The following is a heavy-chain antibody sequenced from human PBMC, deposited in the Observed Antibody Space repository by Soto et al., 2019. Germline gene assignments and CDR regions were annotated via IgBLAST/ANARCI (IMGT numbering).Heavy chain of an antibody. J-gene: IGHJ4*02. V-gene: IGHV3-74*03. Sequence: EVQLVESGGGLVQPGGSLRLSCAASGLTVRTYWAIWVRQAPGKGLVWVSRVYNDGDTTMHAASVTGRFTIYRDNAKNSVYLQMSGLSGEKTAMYYCERRPGYSTGGDYWGQGTLVTVSS. D-gene: IGHD2-15*01. CDR1: GLTVRTYW. CDR2: VYNDGDTT. CDR3: ERRPGYSTGGDY.